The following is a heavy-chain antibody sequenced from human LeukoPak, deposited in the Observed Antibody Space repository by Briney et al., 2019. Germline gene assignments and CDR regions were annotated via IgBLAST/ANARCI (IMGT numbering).Heavy chain of an antibody. CDR2: INSDGSST. J-gene: IGHJ4*02. CDR1: GFTFSSYA. V-gene: IGHV3-74*01. CDR3: AREDSSGWRVFDY. D-gene: IGHD6-19*01. Sequence: GGSLRLSCAASGFTFSSYAMSWVRQAPGKGLVWVSRINSDGSSTSYADSVKGRFTISRDNAKNTLYLQMNSLRAEDTAVYYCAREDSSGWRVFDYWGQGTLVTVSS.